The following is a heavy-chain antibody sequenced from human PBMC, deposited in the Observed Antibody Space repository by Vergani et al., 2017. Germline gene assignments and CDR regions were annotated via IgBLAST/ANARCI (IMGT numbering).Heavy chain of an antibody. D-gene: IGHD1-1*01. CDR1: GASINNDFYY. CDR3: ARENKQLRTRGCEL. Sequence: QVQLQESGPGLVKPSQTLSLTCTVSGASINNDFYYWHWIRQPAGKGLEWIGRIYVSGITDYNSSLQSRVSMSVDTSKNQFSLTLTSVTGADTAVYYCARENKQLRTRGCELWGQGTMVTV. V-gene: IGHV4-61*02. CDR2: IYVSGIT. J-gene: IGHJ3*01.